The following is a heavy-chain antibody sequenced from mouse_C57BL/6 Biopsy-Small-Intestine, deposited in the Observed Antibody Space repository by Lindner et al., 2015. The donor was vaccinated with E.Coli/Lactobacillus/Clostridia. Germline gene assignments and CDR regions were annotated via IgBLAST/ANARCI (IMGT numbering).Heavy chain of an antibody. Sequence: VQLQESGPGLVKPSQTVFLTCTVTGISITTGNYRWSWIRQFPGNKLEWIGYIYYSGTVTYNPSLTSRTTITRDTPKNQFFLEMNSLTAEDTATYYCARDDSSLRGFDYWGQGTTLTVSS. J-gene: IGHJ2*01. CDR2: IYYSGTV. D-gene: IGHD3-2*01. V-gene: IGHV3-5*01. CDR3: ARDDSSLRGFDY. CDR1: GISITTGNYR.